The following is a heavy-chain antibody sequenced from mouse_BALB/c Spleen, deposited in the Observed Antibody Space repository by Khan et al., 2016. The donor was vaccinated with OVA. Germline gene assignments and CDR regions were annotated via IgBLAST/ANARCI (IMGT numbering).Heavy chain of an antibody. V-gene: IGHV1S56*01. CDR3: AREGLRGVAIDY. D-gene: IGHD2-4*01. Sequence: QVQLQQSGPELVKPGASVKISCKASGYTFTAYDINWVKQRPGQGLEWIGWIYPGDGSTQYNEDFKGKATLTADRSSNTAYMQLSSLTSDNSAVYFCAREGLRGVAIDYWGQGTSVSVSS. J-gene: IGHJ4*01. CDR1: GYTFTAYD. CDR2: IYPGDGST.